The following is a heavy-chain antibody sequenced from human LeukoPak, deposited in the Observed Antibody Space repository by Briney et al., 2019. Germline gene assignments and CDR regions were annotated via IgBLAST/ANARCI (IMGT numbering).Heavy chain of an antibody. J-gene: IGHJ4*02. CDR1: GFTFSSYE. D-gene: IGHD3-9*01. CDR3: ASVLRYFDWLHGFDS. Sequence: PGGSLRLSCAASGFTFSSYEMNWVRQAPGKGLEWVSYISSGSTTIYYADSVKGRFTISRDNAKNSLYLQMNSLRAEDTAVYYCASVLRYFDWLHGFDSWGQGTLVTVSS. V-gene: IGHV3-48*03. CDR2: ISSGSTTI.